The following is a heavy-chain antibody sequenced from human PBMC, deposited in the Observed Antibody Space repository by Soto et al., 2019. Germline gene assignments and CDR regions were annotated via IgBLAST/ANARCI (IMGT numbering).Heavy chain of an antibody. CDR2: INPNSGVT. J-gene: IGHJ6*03. V-gene: IGHV1-2*04. D-gene: IGHD5-12*01. CDR1: GDRFTDYY. CDR3: ARERGGATATLDYYYFYMDV. Sequence: QVQLVQSGAEVKEPGASVTVSCRASGDRFTDYYMHWVRQAPGQGLEWMGWINPNSGVTKYAQNIQGWVTMTRDTSIRTIYMQLSRLRFDDTAIYYCARERGGATATLDYYYFYMDVWGTGTAVTVSS.